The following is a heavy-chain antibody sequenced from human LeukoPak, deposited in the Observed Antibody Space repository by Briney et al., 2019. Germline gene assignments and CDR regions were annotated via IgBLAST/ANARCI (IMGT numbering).Heavy chain of an antibody. V-gene: IGHV4-4*07. CDR1: GGSISSYY. J-gene: IGHJ3*02. CDR2: IYTSGST. Sequence: SETLSLTCTVSGGSISSYYWSWIRQPAGKGLEWIGRIYTSGSTNYNPSLKSRVTMSVDTSKNQFSLKLSSVTAADTAVYYCARDPNLAVAGIDAFDIWGQGTMVTVSS. CDR3: ARDPNLAVAGIDAFDI. D-gene: IGHD6-19*01.